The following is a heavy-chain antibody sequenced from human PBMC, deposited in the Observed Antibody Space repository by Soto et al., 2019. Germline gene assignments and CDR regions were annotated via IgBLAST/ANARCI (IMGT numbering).Heavy chain of an antibody. CDR3: ARDAAVGLFDY. V-gene: IGHV1-18*01. D-gene: IGHD1-26*01. Sequence: QVQLVQSGAEVKKPGASVKVSCKASGYTFTSSGISWVRQAPGQGLEWMGWISAYNGNTNYAQKLQGRVTMTTDTSTSKAYIELRSVRSDDTAVYYCARDAAVGLFDYWGQGTLVTVSS. J-gene: IGHJ4*02. CDR1: GYTFTSSG. CDR2: ISAYNGNT.